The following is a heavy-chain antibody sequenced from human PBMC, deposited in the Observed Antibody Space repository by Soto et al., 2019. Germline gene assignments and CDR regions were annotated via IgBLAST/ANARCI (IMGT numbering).Heavy chain of an antibody. Sequence: QVQLVQSGAEVKKPGASVKVSCKASGYTFTSYAMHWVRQAPGQRLEWMGWINAGNGNTKYSQKFQGRVTITRDTSASTAYMELSSLRSEDTAVYYCAREGEQWLVLGSEYFQHWGQGTLVTVSS. D-gene: IGHD6-19*01. CDR3: AREGEQWLVLGSEYFQH. CDR2: INAGNGNT. J-gene: IGHJ1*01. CDR1: GYTFTSYA. V-gene: IGHV1-3*01.